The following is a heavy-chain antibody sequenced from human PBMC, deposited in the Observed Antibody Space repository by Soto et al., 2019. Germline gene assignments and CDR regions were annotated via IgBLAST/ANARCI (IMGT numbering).Heavy chain of an antibody. CDR2: ISYDGSKK. V-gene: IGHV3-30-3*01. CDR3: ARGTGVTSTNSFNMVV. Sequence: QVQLVESGGGVVQPGTSLRLSCAASGFTFSNYAIHWVRQAPGKGLEWVAVISYDGSKKFFADSVKGRFTISRDYSKNTVYLQMNRLIVEHPAVYYCARGTGVTSTNSFNMVVWAQVATVTFSS. J-gene: IGHJ6*02. D-gene: IGHD2-21*02. CDR1: GFTFSNYA.